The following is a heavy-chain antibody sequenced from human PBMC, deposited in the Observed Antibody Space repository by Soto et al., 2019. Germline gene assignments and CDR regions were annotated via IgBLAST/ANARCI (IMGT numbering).Heavy chain of an antibody. J-gene: IGHJ4*01. V-gene: IGHV3-30*18. Sequence: GGSLRLSCVASGFSFSSFGIHWVRQAPGRGLEWVAVVSSDGNTQYYADSVKGRFTISRDNSKNTLYLQMDSLRPADTAVYYCAKEIAVAGDLDYWGHGTLVTVSS. CDR2: VSSDGNTQ. CDR1: GFSFSSFG. CDR3: AKEIAVAGDLDY. D-gene: IGHD6-19*01.